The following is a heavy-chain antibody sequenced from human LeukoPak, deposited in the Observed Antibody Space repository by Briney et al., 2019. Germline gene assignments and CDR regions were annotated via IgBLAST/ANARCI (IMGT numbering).Heavy chain of an antibody. CDR1: GISISSHA. CDR3: AKGSSSFYFED. CDR2: ITISGSNT. Sequence: GGSLRLSCAASGISISSHAMYWVRRAPGKGLEWVSAITISGSNTYYTDSVKGRFTISRDNTKNTLYLQMNSLRAEDTAVYYCAKGSSSFYFEDWGQGTLVTVSS. J-gene: IGHJ4*02. D-gene: IGHD3-10*01. V-gene: IGHV3-23*01.